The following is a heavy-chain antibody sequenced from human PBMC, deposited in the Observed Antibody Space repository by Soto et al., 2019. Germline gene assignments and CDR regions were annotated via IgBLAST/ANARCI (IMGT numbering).Heavy chain of an antibody. D-gene: IGHD2-8*01. CDR3: ARGFCTNGSCYVLDY. V-gene: IGHV3-74*01. Sequence: GGSLRRSCLFSEFTFSSAWMHWVRQRPGKGLVWVSGIDTYVSRTTYADSVKGRFTISRDNAKNTLYLQMDSLTAEDTAVYFCARGFCTNGSCYVLDYWGQGTLVTVSS. CDR1: EFTFSSAW. J-gene: IGHJ4*01. CDR2: IDTYVSRT.